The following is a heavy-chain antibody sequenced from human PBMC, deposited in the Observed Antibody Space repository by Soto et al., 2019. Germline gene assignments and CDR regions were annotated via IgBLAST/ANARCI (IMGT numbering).Heavy chain of an antibody. CDR2: INAGNGNT. V-gene: IGHV1-3*01. J-gene: IGHJ4*02. Sequence: ASVKVSCKASGYTFTSYAMHWVRQAPGQRLEWMGWINAGNGNTKYSQKFQGRVTITRDTSASTAYMELSSLRSEDTAVYYCARNTLAVSTSDHWGQGTLVTVSS. D-gene: IGHD2-15*01. CDR1: GYTFTSYA. CDR3: ARNTLAVSTSDH.